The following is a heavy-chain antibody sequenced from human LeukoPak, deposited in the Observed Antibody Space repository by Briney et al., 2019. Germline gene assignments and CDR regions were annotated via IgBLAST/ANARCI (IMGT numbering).Heavy chain of an antibody. CDR2: IYSGAGT. CDR1: GFTFSSNY. V-gene: IGHV3-53*01. Sequence: PGGSLRLSCAASGFTFSSNYMSWVRQAPGKGLEWVSFIYSGAGTDYADSVKGRFTISTDNSKNTMYLQMNSLRAEDTAVYYCARGFCSGGTCFDYWGRGTLVTVSS. J-gene: IGHJ4*02. CDR3: ARGFCSGGTCFDY. D-gene: IGHD2-15*01.